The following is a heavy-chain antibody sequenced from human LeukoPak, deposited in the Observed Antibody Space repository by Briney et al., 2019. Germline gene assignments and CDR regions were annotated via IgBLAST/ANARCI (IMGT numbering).Heavy chain of an antibody. J-gene: IGHJ4*02. D-gene: IGHD6-19*01. Sequence: ASVKVSCKASGYTFTGYYMHWVRQAPGQGLEWMGWNNPNSGGTDYAQKFQGRVTMTRDTSISTAYMELTRMTSDDTVVYYCAREPIRSGWSYSDYWGQGTLVTVSS. CDR2: NNPNSGGT. CDR1: GYTFTGYY. CDR3: AREPIRSGWSYSDY. V-gene: IGHV1-2*02.